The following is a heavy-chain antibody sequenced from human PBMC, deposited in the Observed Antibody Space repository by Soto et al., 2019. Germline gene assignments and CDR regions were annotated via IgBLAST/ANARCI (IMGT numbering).Heavy chain of an antibody. CDR1: GGSFSGYY. D-gene: IGHD5-12*01. Sequence: ETLSLTCAVYGGSFSGYYWSWIRQPPGKGLEWIGEINHSGSTNYNPSLKSRVTISVDTSKNQFSLKLSSVTAADTAVYYCARFSTEMATIHDAFDIWGQGTMVTVSS. V-gene: IGHV4-34*01. CDR2: INHSGST. CDR3: ARFSTEMATIHDAFDI. J-gene: IGHJ3*02.